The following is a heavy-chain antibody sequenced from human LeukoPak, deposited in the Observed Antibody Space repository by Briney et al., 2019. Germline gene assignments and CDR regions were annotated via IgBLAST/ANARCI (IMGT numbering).Heavy chain of an antibody. CDR3: ARGVRDGDDY. J-gene: IGHJ4*02. D-gene: IGHD2-21*02. V-gene: IGHV3-21*01. CDR2: ISSSSSYI. Sequence: GGSLRLSCAASGFTFSSYSMNWVRQAPGKGREWVSSISSSSSYIYYADSVKGRFTISRDNAKNSLYLQMNSLRAEDTAVYYCARGVRDGDDYWGQGTLVTVSS. CDR1: GFTFSSYS.